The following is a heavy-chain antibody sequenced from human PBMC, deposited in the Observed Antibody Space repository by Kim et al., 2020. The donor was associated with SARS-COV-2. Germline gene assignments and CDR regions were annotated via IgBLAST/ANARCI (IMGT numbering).Heavy chain of an antibody. V-gene: IGHV3-21*01. J-gene: IGHJ4*02. CDR2: ISSSGTYI. D-gene: IGHD2-15*01. CDR3: ARDLVVGAASIYYFDF. Sequence: GGSLRLSCAASGFTFSDYSMNWVRQTPGKGLEWVSSISSSGTYIYYADSVKGRFTISRDNAKNSVYLQMYSLRAEDTAMYYCARDLVVGAASIYYFDFWGQGTLVTVSS. CDR1: GFTFSDYS.